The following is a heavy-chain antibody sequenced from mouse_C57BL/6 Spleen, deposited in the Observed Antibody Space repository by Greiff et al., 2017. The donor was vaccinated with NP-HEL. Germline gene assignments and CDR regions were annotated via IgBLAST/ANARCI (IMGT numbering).Heavy chain of an antibody. D-gene: IGHD1-1*01. Sequence: EVMLVESGGDLVKPGGSLKLSCAASGFTFSSYGMSWVRQTPDKRLEWVATISSGGSYTYYPDSVKGRFTISRDNAKNTLYLQMSSLKSEDTAMYYCARPYGSSYGYLDVWGTGTTVTVSS. V-gene: IGHV5-6*02. CDR3: ARPYGSSYGYLDV. J-gene: IGHJ1*03. CDR2: ISSGGSYT. CDR1: GFTFSSYG.